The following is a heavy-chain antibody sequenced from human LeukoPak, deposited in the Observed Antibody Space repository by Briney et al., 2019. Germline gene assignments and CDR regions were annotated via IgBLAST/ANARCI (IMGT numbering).Heavy chain of an antibody. CDR3: ARVGGPYYYDSSGYNRQLDY. J-gene: IGHJ4*02. V-gene: IGHV1-2*02. CDR2: INPNSGGT. CDR1: GYTFTGYY. Sequence: ASVKVSSKASGYTFTGYYMHWVRQAPGQGLEWMGWINPNSGGTNYAQKFQGRGTTTRDTSISTAYMELSRLRSDDTAVYYCARVGGPYYYDSSGYNRQLDYWGQGTLVTVSS. D-gene: IGHD3-22*01.